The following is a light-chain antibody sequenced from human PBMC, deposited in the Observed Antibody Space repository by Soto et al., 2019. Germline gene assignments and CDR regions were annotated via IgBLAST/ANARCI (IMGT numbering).Light chain of an antibody. Sequence: DIQMTQSPSTLSASVGDRVTITCRASQRINNWLAWYQQKPGEAPKLLIYDASNLESGVPSRFRGSGSGTEFTLTISNLRPDDFATYYCQQYNSYSPTFGQGTRVEIK. CDR3: QQYNSYSPT. V-gene: IGKV1-5*01. J-gene: IGKJ1*01. CDR1: QRINNW. CDR2: DAS.